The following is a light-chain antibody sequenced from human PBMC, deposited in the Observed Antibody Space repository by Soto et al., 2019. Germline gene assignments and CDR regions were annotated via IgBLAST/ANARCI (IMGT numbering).Light chain of an antibody. CDR2: GAS. J-gene: IGKJ1*01. CDR3: QQYDSSPVA. Sequence: EIVLTQSPGTLSLSPGERATLSCRASQSVSRSYLAWYQQKPGQAPRLLIYGASSRANGKPDRFSGSGAGTDFYLTISRLEPEDFAVYYCQQYDSSPVAFGQGTNVEIK. V-gene: IGKV3-20*01. CDR1: QSVSRSY.